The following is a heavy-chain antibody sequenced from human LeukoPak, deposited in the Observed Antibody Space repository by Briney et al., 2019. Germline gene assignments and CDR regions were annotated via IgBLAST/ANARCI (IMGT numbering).Heavy chain of an antibody. Sequence: SETLSLPCAVHGGSFSGYYWSWIRQPPGKGLEWIGEIDHSGSTNYNPSLKSRVTISVDTSKNQFSLKLSSVTAADTAVYYCARVAVTVVTFDYWGQGTLVTVSS. J-gene: IGHJ4*02. CDR2: IDHSGST. V-gene: IGHV4-34*01. CDR3: ARVAVTVVTFDY. CDR1: GGSFSGYY. D-gene: IGHD4-23*01.